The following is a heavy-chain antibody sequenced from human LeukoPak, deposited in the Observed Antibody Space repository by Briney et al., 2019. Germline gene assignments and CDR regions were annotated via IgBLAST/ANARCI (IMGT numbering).Heavy chain of an antibody. CDR3: ARDHAYSSSWYHRFDP. J-gene: IGHJ5*02. CDR2: ISSSGSTI. Sequence: GGSLRLSCAASGFTFSDYYMSWIRQAPGKGLEWVSYISSSGSTIYYADSVKGRFTISRDNAKNSLYLQMNSLRAEDTAVYYCARDHAYSSSWYHRFDPWGQGTLVTVSS. V-gene: IGHV3-11*01. D-gene: IGHD6-13*01. CDR1: GFTFSDYY.